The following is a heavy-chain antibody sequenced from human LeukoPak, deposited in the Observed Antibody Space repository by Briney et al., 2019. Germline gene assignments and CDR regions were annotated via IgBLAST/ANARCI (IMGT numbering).Heavy chain of an antibody. D-gene: IGHD5-12*01. CDR3: AKDWKISYSGYRVSYFDY. CDR1: GFTFSGSA. V-gene: IGHV3-73*01. Sequence: GGSLKLSCAASGFTFSGSAMHWVRQASGKGLEWVGRIRSKANSYATAYAASVKGRFTISRDDSKNTAYLQMNSLRAEDTAVYYCAKDWKISYSGYRVSYFDYWGQGTLVTVSS. CDR2: IRSKANSYAT. J-gene: IGHJ4*02.